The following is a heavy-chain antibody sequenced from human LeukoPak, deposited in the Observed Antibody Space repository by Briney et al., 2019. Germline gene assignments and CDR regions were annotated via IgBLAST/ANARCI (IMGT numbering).Heavy chain of an antibody. J-gene: IGHJ4*02. CDR1: GFTFDDYG. CDR2: INWNGGSA. Sequence: PGGSLRLSCAASGFTFDDYGMSWVRQAPGKGLEWVSGINWNGGSAGYADSVKGRFTISRDNAKNSLYLQMNSLRAEDTAVYYCAKDRAGVAAAGRFDYWGQGTLVTVSS. V-gene: IGHV3-20*04. CDR3: AKDRAGVAAAGRFDY. D-gene: IGHD6-13*01.